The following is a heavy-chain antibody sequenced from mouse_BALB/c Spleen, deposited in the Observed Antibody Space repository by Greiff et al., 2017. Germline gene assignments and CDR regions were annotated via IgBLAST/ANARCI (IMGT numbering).Heavy chain of an antibody. CDR3: ARDYGNLMDY. CDR1: GYTFTSYW. J-gene: IGHJ4*01. CDR2: INPSTGYT. V-gene: IGHV1-7*01. Sequence: VQLQQSGAELAKPGASVKMSCKASGYTFTSYWMHWVKQRPGQGLEWIGYINPSTGYTEYNQKFKDKATLTADKSSSTAYMQLSSLTSEDSAVYYCARDYGNLMDYWGQGTSVTVSS. D-gene: IGHD2-1*01.